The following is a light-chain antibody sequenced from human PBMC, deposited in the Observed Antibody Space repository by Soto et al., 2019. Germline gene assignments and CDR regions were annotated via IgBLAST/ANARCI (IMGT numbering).Light chain of an antibody. Sequence: EIVMTQSPATLSVSPGERATLSCRASQSIGSNLTWYQQKPGQAPRLLMYAASIRASDFPARFSGSGSGTEFTLAISGLQSNDFAVYFCQQYKKWPPWTFDHGTKVEIK. CDR1: QSIGSN. V-gene: IGKV3-15*01. J-gene: IGKJ1*01. CDR3: QQYKKWPPWT. CDR2: AAS.